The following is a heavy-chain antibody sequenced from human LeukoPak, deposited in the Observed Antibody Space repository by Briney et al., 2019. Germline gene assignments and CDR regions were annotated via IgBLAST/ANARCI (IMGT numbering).Heavy chain of an antibody. J-gene: IGHJ4*02. Sequence: GGSLRLSCAASGLTFSDAWMSWVRQAPGKGLEWVGRLKSITDGETTDYAAPVKGRFSISRDDSKTTLYLQMNSLRAEDTAVYYCARDPVYYYGSGSYFDYWGQGTLVTVSS. D-gene: IGHD3-10*01. V-gene: IGHV3-15*01. CDR2: LKSITDGETT. CDR1: GLTFSDAW. CDR3: ARDPVYYYGSGSYFDY.